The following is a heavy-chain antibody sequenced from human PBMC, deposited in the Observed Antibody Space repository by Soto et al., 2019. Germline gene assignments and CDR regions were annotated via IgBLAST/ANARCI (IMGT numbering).Heavy chain of an antibody. CDR3: AREGPAPYYYYGMDV. V-gene: IGHV1-18*01. Sequence: QVQFVQSGGEVKKPGASVKVSCKTSGYSFTTYGISWVRQAPGQGLEWMGWISGYNGNTHYAQKCQGRVSMTTDTSTSTAYMELRSLRSDDTAVYYCAREGPAPYYYYGMDVWGQGTTVTVSS. CDR1: GYSFTTYG. CDR2: ISGYNGNT. J-gene: IGHJ6*02.